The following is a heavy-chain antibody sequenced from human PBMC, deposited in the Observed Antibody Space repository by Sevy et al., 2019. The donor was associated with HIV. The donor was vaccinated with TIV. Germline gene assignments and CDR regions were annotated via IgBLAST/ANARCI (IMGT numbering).Heavy chain of an antibody. J-gene: IGHJ6*03. CDR3: ARVPRGQLWYSGSHGGYYYHMDV. D-gene: IGHD3-16*01. V-gene: IGHV4-61*01. Sequence: SETLSLSCSVSGGSVSSGTYYWSWIRQPPGKGLEWIGHIYKTGSTNYKLSLQSRVTISADTSTNQFSLRLRSVTAADTAVYYCARVPRGQLWYSGSHGGYYYHMDVWGKGTTVTVSS. CDR2: IYKTGST. CDR1: GGSVSSGTYY.